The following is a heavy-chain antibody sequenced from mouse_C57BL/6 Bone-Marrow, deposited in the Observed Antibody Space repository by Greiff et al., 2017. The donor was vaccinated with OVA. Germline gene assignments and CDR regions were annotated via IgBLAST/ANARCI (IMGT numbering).Heavy chain of an antibody. Sequence: VKVVESGPELVKPGASVKISCKASGYTFTDYYINWVKQRPGQGLEWIGWIFPGSGSTYYNEKFKGKATLTVDKSSSTAYMLLSSLTSEDSAVYFCAREGYDYDLFDYWGQGTTLTVSS. V-gene: IGHV1-75*01. CDR1: GYTFTDYY. D-gene: IGHD2-4*01. CDR2: IFPGSGST. CDR3: AREGYDYDLFDY. J-gene: IGHJ2*01.